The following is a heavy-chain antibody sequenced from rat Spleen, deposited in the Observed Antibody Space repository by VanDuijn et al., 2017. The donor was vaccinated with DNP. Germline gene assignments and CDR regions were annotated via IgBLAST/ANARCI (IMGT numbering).Heavy chain of an antibody. CDR2: ISYDGSST. CDR1: GFIFSNYW. D-gene: IGHD1-4*01. J-gene: IGHJ2*01. V-gene: IGHV5-31*01. CDR3: AGRPPPTRGPFDY. Sequence: EVQLVESGGGPVQPGRSLKLSCVASGFIFSNYWMTWIRQAPGKGLEWVASISYDGSSTYYPDSVKGRFTISRDNAKSTLYLQMDSLRSEDTATYYCAGRPPPTRGPFDYWGQGVTVTVSS.